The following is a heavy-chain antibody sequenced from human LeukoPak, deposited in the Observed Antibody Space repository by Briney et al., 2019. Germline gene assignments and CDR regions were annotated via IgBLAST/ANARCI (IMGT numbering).Heavy chain of an antibody. D-gene: IGHD2-2*03. J-gene: IGHJ6*02. CDR2: ISGSGGST. CDR3: ARDLGWYYYYGMDV. CDR1: GFTFSSYA. V-gene: IGHV3-23*01. Sequence: GGSLRLSCAASGFTFSSYAMSWVRQAPGKGLEWVSAISGSGGSTYYADSVKGRFTISRDNSKNTLYLQMNSLRAEDTAVYYCARDLGWYYYYGMDVWGQGTTVTVSS.